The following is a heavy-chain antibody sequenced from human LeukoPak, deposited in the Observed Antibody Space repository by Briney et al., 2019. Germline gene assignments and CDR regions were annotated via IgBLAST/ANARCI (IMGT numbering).Heavy chain of an antibody. CDR3: ARYGSSSLWFDP. CDR2: IYYSGST. J-gene: IGHJ5*02. CDR1: GGSISSYY. D-gene: IGHD6-6*01. Sequence: SETLSLTCTVSGGSISSYYWSWIRQPPGKGLEWIGYIYYSGSTNYNPSLKSRVTISVDTSKNQFSLKLSSVTAADTAVYYCARYGSSSLWFDPWGQGTLVTVSS. V-gene: IGHV4-59*01.